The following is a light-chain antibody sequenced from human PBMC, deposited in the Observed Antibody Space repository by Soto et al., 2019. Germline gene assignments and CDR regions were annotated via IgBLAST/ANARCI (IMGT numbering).Light chain of an antibody. J-gene: IGKJ2*01. CDR1: QSVTNNF. V-gene: IGKV3-20*01. Sequence: EIVLTQSPGTLSLSPGERATLSCRASQSVTNNFLAWYQHKPGQAPRLLIYGASNRATGIPDRFSGSGSGTDFTLTISRLEPEDFAVYYCQCYGTSPRYTFGQGIKLEIK. CDR2: GAS. CDR3: QCYGTSPRYT.